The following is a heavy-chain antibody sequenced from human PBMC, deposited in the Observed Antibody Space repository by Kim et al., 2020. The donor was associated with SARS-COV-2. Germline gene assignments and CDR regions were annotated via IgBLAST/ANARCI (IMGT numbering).Heavy chain of an antibody. CDR2: INHSGST. J-gene: IGHJ6*02. CDR3: ASLRRVNIAAAKAPYYYYYGMDV. V-gene: IGHV4-34*01. CDR1: GGSFSGYY. Sequence: SETLSLTCAVYGGSFSGYYWSWIRQPPGKGLEWIGEINHSGSTNYNPSLKSRVTISVDTSKNQFSLKLSSVTAADTAVYYCASLRRVNIAAAKAPYYYYYGMDVWGQGTTVTVSS. D-gene: IGHD6-13*01.